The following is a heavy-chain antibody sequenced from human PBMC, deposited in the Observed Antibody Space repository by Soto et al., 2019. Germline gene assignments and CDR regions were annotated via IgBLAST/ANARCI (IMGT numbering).Heavy chain of an antibody. CDR1: GFSLSTSGVC. D-gene: IGHD5-12*01. CDR3: AHVYGGYDNFDY. J-gene: IGHJ4*02. V-gene: IGHV2-5*02. Sequence: QITLKESGPTLVKPTQTLTLTCTFSGFSLSTSGVCVGWIRQPPGKALEWLALIYWDDDKRYSPSLKSRLTITKDTSKNQVVLTMTNMDPVDTATYYCAHVYGGYDNFDYWGQGTLVTVSS. CDR2: IYWDDDK.